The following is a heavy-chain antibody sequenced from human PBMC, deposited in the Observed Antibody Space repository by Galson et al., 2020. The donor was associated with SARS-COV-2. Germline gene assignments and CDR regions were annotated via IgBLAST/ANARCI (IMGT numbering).Heavy chain of an antibody. V-gene: IGHV3-7*01. J-gene: IGHJ4*02. D-gene: IGHD3-22*01. CDR3: ARDLPRMIVAPLDY. CDR2: IKQDGSEK. Sequence: GGSLRLSCAASGFTFSSYWMSWVRQAPGKGLEWVANIKQDGSEKYYVDSVKGRFTISRDNAKNSLYLQMNSLRAEDTAVYYCARDLPRMIVAPLDYWGQGTLVTVSS. CDR1: GFTFSSYW.